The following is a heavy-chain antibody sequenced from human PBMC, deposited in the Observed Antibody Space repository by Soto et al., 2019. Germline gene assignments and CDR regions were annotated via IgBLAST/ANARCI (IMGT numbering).Heavy chain of an antibody. CDR1: GAPFSEGY. D-gene: IGHD1-7*01. J-gene: IGHJ4*02. V-gene: IGHV3-72*01. CDR2: SKTRTHSYTT. CDR3: EICIRMPGTGY. Sequence: GGSLRLSCAASGAPFSEGYKDWGRQATAQGLEWVGRSKTRTHSYTTEYPASVKGIFYLSSDVSKNSFYLEIISLKPEDTGMYYCEICIRMPGTGYWGQGTLVTVSS.